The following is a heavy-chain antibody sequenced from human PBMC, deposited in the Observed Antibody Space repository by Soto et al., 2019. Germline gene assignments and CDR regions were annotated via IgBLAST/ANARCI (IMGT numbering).Heavy chain of an antibody. V-gene: IGHV3-21*02. CDR1: GFTLTTYT. CDR3: VREDGVVGASSAFDS. J-gene: IGHJ4*02. D-gene: IGHD1-26*01. Sequence: EVQLVESGGGLVAPGGSLRLSCVASGFTLTTYTMNWVRQAPGTGLEWVSSINGRSNYKYYSESVKSRFTISRDNAQNSLFLQMSRLGPEDTAVYYCVREDGVVGASSAFDSWGQGTLVTVSS. CDR2: INGRSNYK.